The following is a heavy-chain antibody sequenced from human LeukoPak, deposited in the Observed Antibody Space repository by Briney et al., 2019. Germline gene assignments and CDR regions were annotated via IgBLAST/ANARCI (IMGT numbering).Heavy chain of an antibody. CDR1: GYTFTSDY. D-gene: IGHD3-9*01. CDR3: ARMGLDILTGYYHDY. J-gene: IGHJ4*02. CDR2: INPSGGST. Sequence: ASVKGSCTASGYTFTSDYMPWVRQAPGQGLEWMGIINPSGGSTSYAQKFQGRVTMTRDTSTSTVYMELNSLRSEDTAVYYCARMGLDILTGYYHDYWGQGTLVTVSS. V-gene: IGHV1-46*01.